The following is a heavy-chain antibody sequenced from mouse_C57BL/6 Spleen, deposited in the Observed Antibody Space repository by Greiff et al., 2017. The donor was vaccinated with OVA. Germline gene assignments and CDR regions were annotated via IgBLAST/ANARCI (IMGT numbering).Heavy chain of an antibody. J-gene: IGHJ3*01. Sequence: QVQLQQSGAELVRPGTSVKVSCKASGYAFTNYLIEWVKQRPGQGLEWIGVINPGSGGTNYNEKFKGKATLTADKSSSTAYMQLSSLTSEDSAVYFCARSYDYDGVGAYWGQGTLVTVSA. CDR2: INPGSGGT. D-gene: IGHD2-4*01. V-gene: IGHV1-54*01. CDR1: GYAFTNYL. CDR3: ARSYDYDGVGAY.